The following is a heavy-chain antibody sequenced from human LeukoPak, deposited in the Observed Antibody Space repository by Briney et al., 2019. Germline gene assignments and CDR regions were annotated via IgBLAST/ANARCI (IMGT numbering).Heavy chain of an antibody. J-gene: IGHJ4*02. Sequence: SETLSLTSAVYGGSFSGYYWSWIRQPPGKGLEWIGEINHSGSTNYNPSLKSRVTISVDTSKNQFSLKLSSVTAADTAVYYCARDRYYYDSSGYLFDYWGQGTLVTVSS. CDR1: GGSFSGYY. D-gene: IGHD3-22*01. CDR2: INHSGST. V-gene: IGHV4-34*01. CDR3: ARDRYYYDSSGYLFDY.